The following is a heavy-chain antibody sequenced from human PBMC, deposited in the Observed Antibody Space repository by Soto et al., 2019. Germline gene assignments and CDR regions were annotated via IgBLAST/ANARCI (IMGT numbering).Heavy chain of an antibody. D-gene: IGHD2-2*01. CDR3: ARGSGGRYCSSTSCYFPDP. J-gene: IGHJ5*02. CDR2: MNPNSGNT. Sequence: GASVKVSCKASGYTFTSYDINWVRQATGQGLEWMGWMNPNSGNTGYAQKFQGRVTMTRNTSISTAYMELSSLRSEDTAVYYCARGSGGRYCSSTSCYFPDPWGQGTLVTVSS. CDR1: GYTFTSYD. V-gene: IGHV1-8*01.